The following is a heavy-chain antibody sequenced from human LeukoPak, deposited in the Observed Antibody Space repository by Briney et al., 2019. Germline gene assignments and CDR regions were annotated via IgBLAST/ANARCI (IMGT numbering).Heavy chain of an antibody. CDR3: AKEPRYCSSTSCYYYYYYGMDV. D-gene: IGHD2-2*01. V-gene: IGHV3-7*01. J-gene: IGHJ6*02. Sequence: GGSLRLSCAASGFTFSNYWMTWARQTPGKGLEWLANIKPDGSHTYYLDSVRGRFTVSRDSAKNSLYLQMNSLRAEDTAVYYCAKEPRYCSSTSCYYYYYYGMDVWGQGTTVTVSS. CDR2: IKPDGSHT. CDR1: GFTFSNYW.